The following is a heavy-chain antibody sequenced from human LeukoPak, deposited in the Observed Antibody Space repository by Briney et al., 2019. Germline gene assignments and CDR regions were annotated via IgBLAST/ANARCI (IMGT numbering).Heavy chain of an antibody. CDR2: TYSNGRT. Sequence: GGSLRLSCAASGFTFSSYEMNWVRQAPGKGLEWVSVTYSNGRTYYADSVKGRFTISRDISKNTLYLQMNSLRAEDTAVYYCARVLSGRGSLYDYYYYMDVWGKGTTVTISS. V-gene: IGHV3-53*01. D-gene: IGHD3-10*01. CDR1: GFTFSSYE. J-gene: IGHJ6*03. CDR3: ARVLSGRGSLYDYYYYMDV.